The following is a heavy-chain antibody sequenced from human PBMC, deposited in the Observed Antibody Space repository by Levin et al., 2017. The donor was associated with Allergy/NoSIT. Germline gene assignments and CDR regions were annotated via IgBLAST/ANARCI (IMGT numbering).Heavy chain of an antibody. J-gene: IGHJ4*02. V-gene: IGHV4-4*02. CDR1: GGSISTDNW. CDR2: IYRSGDT. D-gene: IGHD3-9*01. CDR3: ATVEGLFCSGVSCSYSFHY. Sequence: GSLRLSCAVSGGSISTDNWWSWIRQPPGKGLEWIGEIYRSGDTNHNPSLRSRVTMSVDKSKNHFSLKLSSVTAADTAVYYWATVEGLFCSGVSCSYSFHYWGQGALVTVSS.